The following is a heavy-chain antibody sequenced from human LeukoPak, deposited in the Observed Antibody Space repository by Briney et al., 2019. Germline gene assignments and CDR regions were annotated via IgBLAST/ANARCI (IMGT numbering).Heavy chain of an antibody. J-gene: IGHJ1*01. CDR1: GYTLTELS. CDR2: FDPEDGET. Sequence: ASVKVSCKVSGYTLTELSMHWVRQAPGKGLEWMGGFDPEDGETIYAQKFQGRVTMTEDTSTDTAYMELSSLRSEDTAVYYCATGVLDYSSSSLYFQHWGQGTLVTVSS. CDR3: ATGVLDYSSSSLYFQH. D-gene: IGHD6-13*01. V-gene: IGHV1-24*01.